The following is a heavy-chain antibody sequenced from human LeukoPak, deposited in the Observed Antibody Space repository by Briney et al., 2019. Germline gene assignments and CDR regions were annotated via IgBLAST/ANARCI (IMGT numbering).Heavy chain of an antibody. V-gene: IGHV4-59*01. D-gene: IGHD6-6*01. J-gene: IGHJ4*02. CDR1: GGPISSYY. Sequence: PSETLSLTCTVYGGPISSYYWSWIRQPPEKGLDWIGYIYYSGSPNYNTSLKSRVTISVDTSKNQFSLKLSSVTAADTDVDYCARGAAARRSDYWGQGTLVTVSS. CDR3: ARGAAARRSDY. CDR2: IYYSGSP.